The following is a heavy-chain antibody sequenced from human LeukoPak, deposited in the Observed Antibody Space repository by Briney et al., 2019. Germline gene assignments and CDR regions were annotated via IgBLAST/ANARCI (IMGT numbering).Heavy chain of an antibody. D-gene: IGHD1-26*01. CDR3: ARIRRVGATQVFDY. J-gene: IGHJ4*02. V-gene: IGHV1-18*01. CDR2: ISAYNGNT. Sequence: ASVKVSCKASGYTFTSYGISWVRQAPGQGLECMGWISAYNGNTNYAQKLQGRVTMTTDTSTSTAYMELRSLRSDDTAVYYCARIRRVGATQVFDYWGQGTLVTVSS. CDR1: GYTFTSYG.